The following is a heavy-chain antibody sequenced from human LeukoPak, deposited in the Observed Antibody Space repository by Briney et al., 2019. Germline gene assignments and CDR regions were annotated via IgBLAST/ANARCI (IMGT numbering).Heavy chain of an antibody. CDR3: ARDIAARRYYYMDV. CDR2: ISSSSSTI. V-gene: IGHV3-48*04. Sequence: GGSLRLSCAASGFTFSSYSMNWVRQAPGRGLEWVSYISSSSSTIYYADSVKGRFTISRDNAKNSLYLQMNSLRAEDTAVYYCARDIAARRYYYMDVWGKGTTVTVSS. CDR1: GFTFSSYS. J-gene: IGHJ6*03. D-gene: IGHD6-13*01.